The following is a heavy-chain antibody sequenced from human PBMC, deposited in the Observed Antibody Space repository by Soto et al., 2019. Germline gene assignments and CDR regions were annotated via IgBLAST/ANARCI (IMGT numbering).Heavy chain of an antibody. CDR2: INHSGST. CDR3: ASSVREGSPVTTFFYY. V-gene: IGHV4-34*01. Sequence: SETLSLTCAVYGGSFSGYYWSWIRQPPGKGLEWIGEINHSGSTNYNPSLKSRVTISVDTSKNQFSLKLSSVTAADTAVYYCASSVREGSPVTTFFYYWGQGTLVTVS. J-gene: IGHJ4*02. CDR1: GGSFSGYY. D-gene: IGHD4-17*01.